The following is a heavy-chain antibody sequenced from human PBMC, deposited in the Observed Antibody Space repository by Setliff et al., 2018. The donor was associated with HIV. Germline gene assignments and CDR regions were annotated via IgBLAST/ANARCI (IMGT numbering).Heavy chain of an antibody. J-gene: IGHJ3*02. Sequence: GGSLRLSCVASGFTFSDYYMIWIRQAPGKGLEWVANKNQNGGDKNYEGSVRGRFTISRDNAKSSLYLQMNSLRAEDTAVYYCARDTGWKIDIWGQGTMVTVSS. CDR3: ARDTGWKIDI. D-gene: IGHD1-1*01. CDR2: KNQNGGDK. V-gene: IGHV3-7*03. CDR1: GFTFSDYY.